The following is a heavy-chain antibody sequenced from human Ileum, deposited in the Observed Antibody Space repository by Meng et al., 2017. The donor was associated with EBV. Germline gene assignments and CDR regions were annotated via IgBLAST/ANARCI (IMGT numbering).Heavy chain of an antibody. D-gene: IGHD3-22*01. CDR3: ARESYSDSSGYYSLDY. CDR1: GGSISSSNW. CDR2: IHHTEST. V-gene: IGHV4-4*02. Sequence: QVPLKGSGPGLVKPSGTLSLTRAVSGGSISSSNWWSWVRQAPGKGLEWIGEIHHTESTNYNPSLKSRVTISVDKSKNQFSLKLSSVTAADTAVYYCARESYSDSSGYYSLDYWGQGSLVTVFS. J-gene: IGHJ4*02.